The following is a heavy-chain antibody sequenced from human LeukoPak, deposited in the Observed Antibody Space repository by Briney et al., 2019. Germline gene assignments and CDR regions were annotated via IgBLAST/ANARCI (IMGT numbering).Heavy chain of an antibody. CDR3: ARLDVREKDAFEI. Sequence: SETLSLTCSVSGGSISSGSYYWSWIRQPAGKGLEWIGSINYRGSTYHNPSLKSRVTISVDMSKNQFSLKVSSVTAADTAVYYCARLDVREKDAFEIWGQGTMVTVSS. CDR1: GGSISSGSYY. J-gene: IGHJ3*02. CDR2: INYRGST. V-gene: IGHV4-39*01. D-gene: IGHD3-10*01.